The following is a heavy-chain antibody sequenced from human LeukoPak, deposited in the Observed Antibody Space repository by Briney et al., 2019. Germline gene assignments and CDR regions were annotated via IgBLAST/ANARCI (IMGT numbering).Heavy chain of an antibody. CDR3: ARDFGVIVAGYMDV. CDR1: GYTFTGYY. D-gene: IGHD2/OR15-2a*01. V-gene: IGHV1-2*02. Sequence: ASVKVSCKASGYTFTGYYMHWVRQAPGQGLEWMGWINPNSGGTNYAQKFQGRVTMTRDTPISTAYMELSRLRSDDTAVYYCARDFGVIVAGYMDVWGKGTTVTVSS. CDR2: INPNSGGT. J-gene: IGHJ6*03.